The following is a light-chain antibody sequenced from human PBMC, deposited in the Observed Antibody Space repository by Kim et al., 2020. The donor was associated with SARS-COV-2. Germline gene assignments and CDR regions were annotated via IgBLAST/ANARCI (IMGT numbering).Light chain of an antibody. V-gene: IGLV3-25*03. CDR3: QSADGSGTYV. CDR2: KDN. Sequence: VSAGHTASLTCSCDPFPEKQTYWYQQKSGQAPLLVIYKDNERPSGIPGRFSGSSSGTTVTLTISGVQAEDDADYYCQSADGSGTYVFGTGTKVTVL. J-gene: IGLJ1*01. CDR1: PFPEKQ.